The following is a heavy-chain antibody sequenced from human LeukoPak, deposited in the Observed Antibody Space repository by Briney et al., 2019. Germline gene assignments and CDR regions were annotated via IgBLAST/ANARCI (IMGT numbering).Heavy chain of an antibody. CDR2: IYYSGST. D-gene: IGHD3-3*01. J-gene: IGHJ4*02. V-gene: IGHV4-30-4*08. CDR3: AREVQRITIFGVVSHFDY. CDR1: GGSISSGDYY. Sequence: SETLSLTCTVSGGSISSGDYYWSWIRQPPGKGLEWIGYIYYSGSTYYNPSLKSRVTISVDTSKNQFSLKLSSVTAADTAVYYCAREVQRITIFGVVSHFDYWGQGTLVTVSS.